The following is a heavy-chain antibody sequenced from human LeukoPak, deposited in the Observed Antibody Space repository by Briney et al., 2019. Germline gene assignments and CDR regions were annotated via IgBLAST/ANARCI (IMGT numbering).Heavy chain of an antibody. D-gene: IGHD3-22*01. Sequence: GGSLRLSCAASGFAFSSYSMNWVRQAPGKGLEWVSSISSSTGHSYYADSVKGRFTISRDNAKNSLYLQMNSLRAEDTTVYYCARGGVYDSSGFFDYWGQGTLVTVSS. CDR1: GFAFSSYS. V-gene: IGHV3-21*06. CDR3: ARGGVYDSSGFFDY. J-gene: IGHJ4*02. CDR2: ISSSTGHS.